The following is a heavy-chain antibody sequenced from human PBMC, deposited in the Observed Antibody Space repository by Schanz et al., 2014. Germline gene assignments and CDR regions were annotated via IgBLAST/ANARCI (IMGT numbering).Heavy chain of an antibody. CDR1: GYTFISYG. CDR3: ARAKRFGDMDV. Sequence: QVQLVQSGAEVKKPGASVKVSCTASGYTFISYGIKWVRQAPGQGLEWMEWISAYNGLTDYAQKLQDRVTLTTDTSTSTAYMELRNLRSDDTAVYYCARAKRFGDMDVWGRGTTVTVSS. V-gene: IGHV1-18*01. CDR2: ISAYNGLT. J-gene: IGHJ6*02. D-gene: IGHD3-10*01.